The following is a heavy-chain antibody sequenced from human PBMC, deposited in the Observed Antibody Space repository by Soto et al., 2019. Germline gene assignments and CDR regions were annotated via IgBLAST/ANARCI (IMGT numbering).Heavy chain of an antibody. J-gene: IGHJ4*02. CDR2: ISTSSSHT. Sequence: VGSLRLSCAASGFTFTDYDMSWIRQAPGKGLEWLSYISTSSSHTNYADSVKGRFTISRDNAKKSLYLQMNSLRAGDTAVYYCASSTFLSPYYFDYWGQGTLVTVSS. V-gene: IGHV3-11*03. CDR3: ASSTFLSPYYFDY. CDR1: GFTFTDYD.